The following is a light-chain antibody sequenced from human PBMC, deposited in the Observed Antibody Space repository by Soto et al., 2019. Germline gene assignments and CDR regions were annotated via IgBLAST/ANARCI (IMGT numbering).Light chain of an antibody. Sequence: QLVLTQSPSASASLGASVKLTCTLSSGHSSYAIAWHQQEPEKGPRYLMKLKSDGSHSKGDGIPDRFSGSSSGAERYLTNASLQSEDEADYYCQTWGTGTLYVFGTGTKLTVL. V-gene: IGLV4-69*01. CDR3: QTWGTGTLYV. CDR2: LKSDGSH. J-gene: IGLJ1*01. CDR1: SGHSSYA.